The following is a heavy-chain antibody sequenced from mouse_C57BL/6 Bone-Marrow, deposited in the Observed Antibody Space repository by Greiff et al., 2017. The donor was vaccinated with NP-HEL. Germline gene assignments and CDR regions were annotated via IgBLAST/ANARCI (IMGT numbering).Heavy chain of an antibody. Sequence: EVKLQESGAELVRPGASVKLSCTASGFNIKDDYMHWVKQRPEQGLEWIGWIDPENGDTEYASKFQGKATITADTSSNTAYLQLSSLTSEDTAVYYCTTLAWYFDVWGTGTTVTVSS. J-gene: IGHJ1*03. CDR1: GFNIKDDY. CDR2: IDPENGDT. CDR3: TTLAWYFDV. V-gene: IGHV14-4*01.